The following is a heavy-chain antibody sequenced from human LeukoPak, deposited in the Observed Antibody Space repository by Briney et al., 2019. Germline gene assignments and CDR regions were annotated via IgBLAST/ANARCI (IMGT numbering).Heavy chain of an antibody. V-gene: IGHV3-15*01. CDR3: ATEGSSPKYFDF. D-gene: IGHD1-26*01. J-gene: IGHJ4*02. CDR2: IRSKTHAGTT. CDR1: GFTFSDVW. Sequence: GGSLRLSCAASGFTFSDVWMSWVRQAPGMGLEWIGRIRSKTHAGTTDYAAPVKGRFSISRDDSKNTLYLQMNSLETEGTAVYYCATEGSSPKYFDFWGPGTLVTVSS.